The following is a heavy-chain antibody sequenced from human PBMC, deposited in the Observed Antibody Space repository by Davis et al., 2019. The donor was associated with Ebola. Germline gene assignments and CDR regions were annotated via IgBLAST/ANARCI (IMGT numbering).Heavy chain of an antibody. CDR1: GVSISRHY. CDR3: ARHVGYCTNGVCVMDV. CDR2: IYYSGST. J-gene: IGHJ6*03. Sequence: PSETLSLTCTVSGVSISRHYWSWIRQPPGKRLEWIGSIYYSGSTNYNPSLKSRVTISVDTSKNQFSLKLSSVTAADTAVYYCARHVGYCTNGVCVMDVWGKGTTVTVSS. D-gene: IGHD2-8*01. V-gene: IGHV4-59*08.